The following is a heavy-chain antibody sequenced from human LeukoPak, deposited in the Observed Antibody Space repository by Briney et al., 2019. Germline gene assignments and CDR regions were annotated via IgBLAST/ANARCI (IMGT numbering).Heavy chain of an antibody. CDR1: GGSISSSSYY. V-gene: IGHV4-39*01. CDR2: IYYSGST. J-gene: IGHJ6*03. Sequence: SETLSLTCTVSGGSISSSSYYWGWIRQPPGKGLEWIGSIYYSGSTYYNPSLKSRVAISVDTSKNQSSLKLSSVTAADTAVYYCARSPSYYYGSGSYVRSYYYYYMDVWGKGTTVTVSS. D-gene: IGHD3-10*01. CDR3: ARSPSYYYGSGSYVRSYYYYYMDV.